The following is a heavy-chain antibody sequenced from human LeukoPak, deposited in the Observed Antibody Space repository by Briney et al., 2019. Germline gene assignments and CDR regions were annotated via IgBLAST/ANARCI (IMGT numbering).Heavy chain of an antibody. V-gene: IGHV3-33*01. CDR2: IWYDGSNT. CDR1: GFTFSSFG. J-gene: IGHJ4*02. D-gene: IGHD3-3*01. CDR3: ARGFLDFDS. Sequence: PGRSQRLSCVASGFTFSSFGMHWVRQAPGKGLEWVALIWYDGSNTYYADSVKGRFTISRDDSKNTVYLQMNSLRAEDTALYYCARGFLDFDSWGLGTLVIVSS.